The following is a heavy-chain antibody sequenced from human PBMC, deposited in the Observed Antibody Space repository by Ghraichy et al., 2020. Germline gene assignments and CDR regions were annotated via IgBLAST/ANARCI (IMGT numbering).Heavy chain of an antibody. V-gene: IGHV4-59*01. Sequence: SETLSLTCTVSGGSISSYYWSWIRQPPGKGLEWIGYIYYSGSTNYNPSLKSRVTISVDTSKNQFSLKLSSVTAADTAVYYCASSTVTTGNLDYWGQGTLVTVSS. D-gene: IGHD4-11*01. CDR2: IYYSGST. CDR3: ASSTVTTGNLDY. CDR1: GGSISSYY. J-gene: IGHJ4*02.